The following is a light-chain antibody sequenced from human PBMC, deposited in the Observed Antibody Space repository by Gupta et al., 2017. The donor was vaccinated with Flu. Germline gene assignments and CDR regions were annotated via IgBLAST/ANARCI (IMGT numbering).Light chain of an antibody. CDR1: QNVYST. J-gene: IGKJ4*01. V-gene: IGKV3-11*01. Sequence: ETVLTQSPVTLSLSPGERATLSGRASQNVYSTLAWYRQKPGQSPSLLVYETSRRATGVPARFSGHGSGSDFTLTIDSLELDDFAVYFCQQRGDWPPTFGGGTRVDLK. CDR3: QQRGDWPPT. CDR2: ETS.